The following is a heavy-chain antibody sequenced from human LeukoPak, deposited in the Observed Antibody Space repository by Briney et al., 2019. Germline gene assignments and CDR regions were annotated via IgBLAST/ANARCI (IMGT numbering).Heavy chain of an antibody. D-gene: IGHD2-2*01. CDR2: IWYDGSNK. Sequence: GGSLRLSCAASGFTFSSYGMHWVRQAPGKGQEWVAVIWYDGSNKYYADSVKGRFTISRDNSKNTLYLQMNSLRAEDTAVYYCARDPPYCSSTSCYYYYGMDVWGQGTTVTVSS. CDR3: ARDPPYCSSTSCYYYYGMDV. V-gene: IGHV3-33*01. CDR1: GFTFSSYG. J-gene: IGHJ6*02.